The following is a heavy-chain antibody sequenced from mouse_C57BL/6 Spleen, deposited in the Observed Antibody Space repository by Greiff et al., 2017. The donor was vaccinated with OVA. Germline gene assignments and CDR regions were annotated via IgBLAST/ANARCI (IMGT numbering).Heavy chain of an antibody. CDR3: AREGYGSSYNY. J-gene: IGHJ2*01. CDR2: INPNYGTT. V-gene: IGHV1-39*01. Sequence: EVQLQQSGPELVKPGASVKISCKASGYSFTDYNMNWVKQSNGKSLEWIGVINPNYGTTSYNQTFKGKATLTVDQAYSTAYMQLNSLTSEDSAVSYSAREGYGSSYNYWGQGTTLTVSA. D-gene: IGHD1-1*01. CDR1: GYSFTDYN.